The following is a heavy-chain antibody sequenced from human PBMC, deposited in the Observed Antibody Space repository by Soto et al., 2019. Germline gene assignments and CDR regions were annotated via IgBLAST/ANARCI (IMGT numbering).Heavy chain of an antibody. CDR3: ARDDRYSGPFDY. J-gene: IGHJ4*02. CDR1: GFSFSSYW. V-gene: IGHV3-7*01. D-gene: IGHD3-16*02. CDR2: VSSDGRDK. Sequence: EVQLEESGGGLVQPGGSLRLSCAASGFSFSSYWMSWVRQAPGKGPEWVAIVSSDGRDKTYADSVKGRFTISRDNAENSLFLLMNILSTDDTAVYYGARDDRYSGPFDYWGQGALVTVSS.